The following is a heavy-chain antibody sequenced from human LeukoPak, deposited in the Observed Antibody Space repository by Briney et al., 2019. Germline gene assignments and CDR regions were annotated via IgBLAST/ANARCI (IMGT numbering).Heavy chain of an antibody. V-gene: IGHV3-74*01. CDR1: GFTLSNYW. D-gene: IGHD4-17*01. CDR3: TRGETVTRY. CDR2: INNDGSST. Sequence: GGSLRLSCAASGFTLSNYWMHWVRQAPGKGLVWVSRINNDGSSTDYADSVKGRFTISRDNAKNTLYMQMNNLRAEDTAVYYCTRGETVTRYWGQGTLVTVSS. J-gene: IGHJ1*01.